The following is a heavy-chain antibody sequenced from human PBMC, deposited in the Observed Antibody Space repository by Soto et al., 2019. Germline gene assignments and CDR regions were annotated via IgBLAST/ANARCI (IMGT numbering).Heavy chain of an antibody. J-gene: IGHJ6*03. CDR2: IGTAGDT. Sequence: GGSLRLSCAASGFTFSSYDMHWVRQATGKGLEWVSAIGTAGDTYYPGSVKGRFTISRENAKNSLYLQMNSLRTGDTAVYYCARGDIEYSSSSSPFWYYYYYMDVWGKGTTVTVSS. V-gene: IGHV3-13*01. CDR3: ARGDIEYSSSSSPFWYYYYYMDV. CDR1: GFTFSSYD. D-gene: IGHD6-6*01.